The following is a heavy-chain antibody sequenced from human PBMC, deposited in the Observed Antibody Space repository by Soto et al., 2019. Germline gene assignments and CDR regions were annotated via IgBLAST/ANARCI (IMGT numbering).Heavy chain of an antibody. CDR1: GFTVSYNY. V-gene: IGHV3-66*01. Sequence: GGALRLSCAASGFTVSYNYMSWVRQAPGKGLEWVSVIYRGGDTFYADSVKGRFTISRDNSKNTLYLQMNSLRAEDTAVYYCAEEEGGCSSTSCNLYYYYYMDVWGKGTTVTVSS. CDR2: IYRGGDT. CDR3: AEEEGGCSSTSCNLYYYYYMDV. D-gene: IGHD2-2*01. J-gene: IGHJ6*03.